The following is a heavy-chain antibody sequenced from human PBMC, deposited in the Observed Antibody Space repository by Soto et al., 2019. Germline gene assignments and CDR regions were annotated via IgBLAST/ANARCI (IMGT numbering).Heavy chain of an antibody. V-gene: IGHV4-39*01. CDR1: GGSISGSDYY. Sequence: QLQLQESGPGLVEPSETLSLTCTVSGGSISGSDYYWAWIRQPPGKGLEWLGTIYYTGTTYYNPSLKSRVTLSADASNDRFSLNLNCVSAADAAVCFWADMRGHWLPRDWGQGTRVTVSS. CDR2: IYYTGTT. CDR3: ADMRGHWLPRD. D-gene: IGHD6-19*01. J-gene: IGHJ4*02.